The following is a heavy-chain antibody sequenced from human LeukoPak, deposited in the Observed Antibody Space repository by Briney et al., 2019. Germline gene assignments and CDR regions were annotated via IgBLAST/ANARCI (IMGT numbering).Heavy chain of an antibody. CDR2: IYSGGST. D-gene: IGHD3-22*01. CDR1: GFTVSSNY. J-gene: IGHJ6*02. Sequence: RGSLRLSCAASGFTVSSNYMSWVRQAPGKGLEWVPVIYSGGSTYYADSVKGRFTISRNNSKNTLYLQMNSLRAEDTAVYYCARDRYYDSSGLYYYYYGMDVWGQGTTVTVSS. CDR3: ARDRYYDSSGLYYYYYGMDV. V-gene: IGHV3-53*01.